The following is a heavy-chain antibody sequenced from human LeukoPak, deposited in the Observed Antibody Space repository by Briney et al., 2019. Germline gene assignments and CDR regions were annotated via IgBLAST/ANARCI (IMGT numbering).Heavy chain of an antibody. CDR3: ARAGSYRFDY. V-gene: IGHV3-74*01. CDR1: GFTFSNYW. D-gene: IGHD3-16*02. Sequence: GGSLRLSCAASGFTFSNYWMHWVRQVPGKGLVWVSRINTDGSTIDYADPLKGRFTISRDDAKNTLYLQMYSLRDEDTAIYYCARAGSYRFDYWGQGTLVTVSS. CDR2: INTDGSTI. J-gene: IGHJ4*02.